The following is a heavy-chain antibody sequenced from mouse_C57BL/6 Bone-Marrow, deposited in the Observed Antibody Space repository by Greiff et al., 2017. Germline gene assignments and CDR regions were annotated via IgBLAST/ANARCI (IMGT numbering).Heavy chain of an antibody. CDR3: APLGPFAY. D-gene: IGHD4-1*01. CDR1: GFNIKDYY. J-gene: IGHJ3*01. V-gene: IGHV14-2*01. Sequence: VQLQQSGAELVKPGASVKLSCTASGFNIKDYYMHWVKQRTEQGLEWIGRIDPEDGETKYAPQFQGKATITADTSSNTAYLQLSSLTSEDTAVYYCAPLGPFAYWGQGTLVTVSA. CDR2: IDPEDGET.